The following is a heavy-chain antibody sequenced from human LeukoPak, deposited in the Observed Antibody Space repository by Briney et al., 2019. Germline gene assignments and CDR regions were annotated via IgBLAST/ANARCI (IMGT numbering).Heavy chain of an antibody. CDR2: IYTSGST. CDR3: ARLTGDLRRLIYYFYYYMDV. CDR1: GGSISSDY. D-gene: IGHD7-27*01. Sequence: SETLSLTRTVSGGSISSDYWSWIRQPAGKGLEWIGRIYTSGSTNYNPSLKSRVTMSVDTSKNQFSLKLSSVTTADTAVYYCARLTGDLRRLIYYFYYYMDVWGKGTTVTVSS. V-gene: IGHV4-4*07. J-gene: IGHJ6*03.